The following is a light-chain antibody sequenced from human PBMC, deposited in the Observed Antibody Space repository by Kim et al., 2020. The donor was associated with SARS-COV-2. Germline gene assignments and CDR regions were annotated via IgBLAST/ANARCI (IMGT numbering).Light chain of an antibody. CDR3: QQRTNWPPVLT. Sequence: PGGGATLSCRASQSVSPYLAWYQQKPGQAPRLLIYDASSRATGIPARFSGSGSGTDFTLTISSLEPEDFAVYYCQQRTNWPPVLTFGGGTKVDIK. CDR1: QSVSPY. J-gene: IGKJ4*01. CDR2: DAS. V-gene: IGKV3-11*01.